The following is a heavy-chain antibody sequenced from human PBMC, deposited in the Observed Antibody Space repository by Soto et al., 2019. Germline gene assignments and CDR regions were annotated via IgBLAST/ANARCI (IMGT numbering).Heavy chain of an antibody. V-gene: IGHV3-48*01. CDR3: ARVRLGSAYGPDNHYYPLDV. CDR1: GFTFSSHS. Sequence: GGSLRLSCVASGFTFSSHSLNWVRQAPGKGLEWVSYINNGSSTIYYADSVKGRFTISRDKAKNSLYLLMNSLRGEDTAVYFCARVRLGSAYGPDNHYYPLDVWGQGTTVTVSS. D-gene: IGHD3-10*01. J-gene: IGHJ6*02. CDR2: INNGSSTI.